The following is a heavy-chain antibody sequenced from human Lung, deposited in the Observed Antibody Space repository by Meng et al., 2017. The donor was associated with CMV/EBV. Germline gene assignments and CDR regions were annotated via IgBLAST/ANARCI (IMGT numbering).Heavy chain of an antibody. D-gene: IGHD3/OR15-3a*01. CDR3: AKDNYDFWSVDY. CDR2: INPYSGDT. V-gene: IGHV1-2*02. Sequence: ASVXVSCKASEYTFIDHHMHWVRQAPGQGLEWMGWINPYSGDTKYAQKFQGRVTLSRDTSISTAYMDLSRLRSDDTAVYYCAKDNYDFWSVDYWGQGTLVTVSS. J-gene: IGHJ4*02. CDR1: EYTFIDHH.